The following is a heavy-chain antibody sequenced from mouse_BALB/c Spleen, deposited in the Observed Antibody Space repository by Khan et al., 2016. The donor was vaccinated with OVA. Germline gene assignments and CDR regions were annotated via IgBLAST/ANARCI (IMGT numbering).Heavy chain of an antibody. Sequence: EVQLQESGPELVKPGASVKISCKASGYTFTDYNMDWVKQSPGESLEWIGYIFPNNGGTGYNQKFKTKATLTVDNSSSTAYMELRSLTSEDSAVYYCARSGYGSFAYWGQGTLVTVSA. V-gene: IGHV1S29*02. CDR2: IFPNNGGT. CDR1: GYTFTDYN. J-gene: IGHJ3*01. D-gene: IGHD1-2*01. CDR3: ARSGYGSFAY.